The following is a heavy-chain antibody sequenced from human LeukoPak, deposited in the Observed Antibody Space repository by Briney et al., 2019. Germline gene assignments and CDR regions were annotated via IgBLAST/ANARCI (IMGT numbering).Heavy chain of an antibody. CDR3: ARDLGYSSGWL. CDR2: IRNKANNYAT. D-gene: IGHD6-19*01. V-gene: IGHV3-73*01. J-gene: IGHJ4*02. CDR1: GFTFSDST. Sequence: PGGSLRLSCAASGFTFSDSTMHWVRQASGKGLEWVGRIRNKANNYATAYATSVKGRFTLSRDDSKNTAYLQMNSLRAEDTAVYYCARDLGYSSGWLWGQGTLVTVSS.